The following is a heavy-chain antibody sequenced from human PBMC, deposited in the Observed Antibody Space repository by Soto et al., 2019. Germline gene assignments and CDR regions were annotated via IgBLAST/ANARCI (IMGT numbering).Heavy chain of an antibody. V-gene: IGHV4-30-4*01. CDR2: IDYGGST. CDR3: ARDGPYYYGFDV. J-gene: IGHJ6*02. CDR1: RDSISNRDYH. Sequence: PSETLSLTCTVSRDSISNRDYHSNFIRQTPGEGLGWIAPIDYGGSTYYSRALKCLVVISADTSKNLLYLKLRSVTAADTALYFWARDGPYYYGFDVWGQGSTVTGSS.